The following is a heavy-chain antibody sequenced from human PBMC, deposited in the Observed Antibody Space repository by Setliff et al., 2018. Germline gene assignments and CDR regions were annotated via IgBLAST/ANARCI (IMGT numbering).Heavy chain of an antibody. D-gene: IGHD6-19*01. Sequence: PSETLSLTCTVSGASISSTSHYWGWVRQPPGKGLEWIGSIYSSGSTYYSPSLKGRVTLSLDTSKNQFSLKLNSVTAADTALYFCAREVAGTYHYFDPWGQGTLVTVSS. CDR1: GASISSTSHY. CDR2: IYSSGST. CDR3: AREVAGTYHYFDP. V-gene: IGHV4-39*07. J-gene: IGHJ5*02.